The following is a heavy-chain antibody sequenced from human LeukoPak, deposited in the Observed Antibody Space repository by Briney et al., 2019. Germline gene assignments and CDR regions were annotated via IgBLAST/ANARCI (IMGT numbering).Heavy chain of an antibody. V-gene: IGHV3-30-3*01. CDR2: ISYDGSNK. J-gene: IGHJ6*02. D-gene: IGHD5-18*01. CDR3: ARDRGYSYGYRYYYYGMDV. CDR1: GFTSSSYA. Sequence: GRSLRLSCAASGFTSSSYAMHWVRQAPGKGLEWVAVISYDGSNKYYPDSVKGRFTISRDNSKNTLYLQMNSLRAEDTAVYYCARDRGYSYGYRYYYYGMDVWGQGTTVTVSS.